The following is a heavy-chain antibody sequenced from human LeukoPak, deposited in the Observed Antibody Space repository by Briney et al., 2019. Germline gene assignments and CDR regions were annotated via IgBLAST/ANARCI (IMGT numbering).Heavy chain of an antibody. CDR1: GGSISSYY. V-gene: IGHV4-59*12. CDR2: IYYSGST. Sequence: PSETLSVTCTVSGGSISSYYWSWIRQPPGKGLEWIGYIYYSGSTNYNPSLKSRVTISVDTSKNQFSLKLSSVTAADTAVYYCARVIPKYYFDYWGQGTLVTVSS. CDR3: ARVIPKYYFDY. J-gene: IGHJ4*02.